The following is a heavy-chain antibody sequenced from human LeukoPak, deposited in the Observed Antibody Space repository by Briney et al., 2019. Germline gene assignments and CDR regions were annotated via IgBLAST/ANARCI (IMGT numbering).Heavy chain of an antibody. CDR3: ARERVIGAGDYFDY. Sequence: SETLSLTCTVSGASISGYYWSWIRQPPGKGLEWIGYICYIGSTNYNPSLKSRVTISVDTSKNQFSLKLSSVTAADTAMYYCARERVIGAGDYFDYWGQGTLVTVSS. CDR1: GASISGYY. D-gene: IGHD3-16*02. CDR2: ICYIGST. J-gene: IGHJ4*02. V-gene: IGHV4-59*01.